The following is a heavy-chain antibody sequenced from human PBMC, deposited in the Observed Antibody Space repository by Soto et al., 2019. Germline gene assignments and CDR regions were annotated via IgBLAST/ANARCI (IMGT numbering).Heavy chain of an antibody. CDR1: GYTFTTYG. CDR3: ARRYSNFDFDY. V-gene: IGHV1-18*01. CDR2: ISSYNGNT. J-gene: IGHJ4*02. Sequence: GASVKVSCKASGYTFTTYGISWVRQAPGQGLEWMGWISSYNGNTNYVQRLQGRVTMTTDTSTSTAYMELRSLRSDDTAVYYCARRYSNFDFDYWGQGTPVTVSS. D-gene: IGHD6-13*01.